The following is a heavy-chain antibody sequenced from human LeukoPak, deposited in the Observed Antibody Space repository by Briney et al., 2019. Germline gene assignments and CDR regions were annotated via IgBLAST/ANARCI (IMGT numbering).Heavy chain of an antibody. D-gene: IGHD3-16*02. CDR1: GFTFSSSA. CDR3: AKDIGRGYYDY. Sequence: GGSLRLSCAASGFTFSSSAMTWVRQAPGKGLEWVSAISDNGYDTFYADSVKGRFTISRDNSKNAVYLQMNSLRAEDTAVYYCAKDIGRGYYDYWGQGTLVTVSS. V-gene: IGHV3-23*01. J-gene: IGHJ4*02. CDR2: ISDNGYDT.